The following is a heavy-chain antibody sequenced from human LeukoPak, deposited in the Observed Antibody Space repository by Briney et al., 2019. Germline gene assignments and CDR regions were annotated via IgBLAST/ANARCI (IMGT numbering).Heavy chain of an antibody. CDR1: GYTFTSYD. V-gene: IGHV1-8*03. CDR2: MNPNSGNT. D-gene: IGHD6-6*01. CDR3: ARGMDSSSSTLYYYYYMDV. Sequence: ASVKVSCKASGYTFTSYDINWVRQATGQGLEWKGWMNPNSGNTGYAQKFQGRVTITRNTSISTAYMELSSLRSEDTAVYYCARGMDSSSSTLYYYYYMDVWGKGTTVTVSS. J-gene: IGHJ6*03.